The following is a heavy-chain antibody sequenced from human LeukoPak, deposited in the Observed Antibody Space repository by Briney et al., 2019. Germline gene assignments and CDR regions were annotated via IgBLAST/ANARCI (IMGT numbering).Heavy chain of an antibody. V-gene: IGHV4-4*07. CDR3: ARGAPGYYDFWSGYYFDY. CDR1: GGSLSSYY. Sequence: SETLSLTCTVSGGSLSSYYWSWIRQPPGKGLEWIGRIYTSGSTNYNPSLKSRVTISVDTSKNQFSLKLSSVTAADTAVYYCARGAPGYYDFWSGYYFDYWGQGTLVTVSS. CDR2: IYTSGST. J-gene: IGHJ4*02. D-gene: IGHD3-3*01.